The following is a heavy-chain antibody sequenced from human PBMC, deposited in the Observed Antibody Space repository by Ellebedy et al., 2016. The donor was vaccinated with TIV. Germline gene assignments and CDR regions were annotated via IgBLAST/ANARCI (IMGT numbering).Heavy chain of an antibody. CDR1: GFTFSSYW. V-gene: IGHV3-74*01. J-gene: IGHJ6*02. Sequence: GESLKISCAASGFTFSSYWMHWVRQGPGKGLVWVSRISSDGSSPSYADSVKGRFTISRDNSENTLYLQMDSLRPEDTAVYYCAKELGFGSGSYYKKENTKYYYYYGMDVWGLGTTVTVSS. D-gene: IGHD3-10*01. CDR3: AKELGFGSGSYYKKENTKYYYYYGMDV. CDR2: ISSDGSSP.